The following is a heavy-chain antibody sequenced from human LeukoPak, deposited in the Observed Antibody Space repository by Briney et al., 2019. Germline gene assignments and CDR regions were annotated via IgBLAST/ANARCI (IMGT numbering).Heavy chain of an antibody. Sequence: GRSLRLSCAPSGFTFSNYGMYCVRQAPGKGLEWVAVISSDGGNKYYADSVKGRFTISRDNSKNTLYLQMNSLRAEDTAVYYCAKDLLAVAGNNYYGMDVWGQGTTVTVSS. D-gene: IGHD6-19*01. CDR1: GFTFSNYG. J-gene: IGHJ6*02. CDR3: AKDLLAVAGNNYYGMDV. V-gene: IGHV3-30*18. CDR2: ISSDGGNK.